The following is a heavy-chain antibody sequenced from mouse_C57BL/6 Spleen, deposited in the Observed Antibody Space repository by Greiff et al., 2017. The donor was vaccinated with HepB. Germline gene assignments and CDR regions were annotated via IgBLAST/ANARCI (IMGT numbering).Heavy chain of an antibody. V-gene: IGHV1-18*01. D-gene: IGHD1-1*01. CDR2: INPNNGGT. CDR3: ARWITTVVATGMDY. CDR1: GYTFTDYN. J-gene: IGHJ4*01. Sequence: EVKLMESGPELVKPGASVKIPCKASGYTFTDYNMDWVKQSHGKSLEWIGDINPNNGGTIYNQKFKGKATLTVDKSSSTAYMELRSLTSEDTAVYYCARWITTVVATGMDYWGQGTSVTVSS.